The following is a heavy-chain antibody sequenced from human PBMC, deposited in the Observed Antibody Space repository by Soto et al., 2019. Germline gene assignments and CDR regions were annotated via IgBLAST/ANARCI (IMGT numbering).Heavy chain of an antibody. CDR1: GFTFSTYA. J-gene: IGHJ5*02. V-gene: IGHV3-23*01. D-gene: IGHD1-26*01. CDR2: LSGSGSRT. CDR3: AKASTFNSGDHWFDP. Sequence: PGGSLRLSCAASGFTFSTYAMNWVRQAPGKGLEWVSVLSGSGSRTYYADSVKGRFTISRDNSKNTLYLQMNSLRAEDTAVYYCAKASTFNSGDHWFDPWGQGTLVTVS.